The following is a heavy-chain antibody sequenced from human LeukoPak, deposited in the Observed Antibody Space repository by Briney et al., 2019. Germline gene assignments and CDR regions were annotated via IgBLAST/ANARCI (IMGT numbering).Heavy chain of an antibody. Sequence: GGSLRLSCAASGFTFSSYAMSWVRQAPGEGLEWVSAISDSGYSTYYADSVKGRFTISRDNSKNTLYLQMNSLRAEDTAVYYCAKDNEVVVIGAFDIWGQGTMVTVSS. D-gene: IGHD3-22*01. CDR2: ISDSGYST. V-gene: IGHV3-23*01. CDR1: GFTFSSYA. J-gene: IGHJ3*02. CDR3: AKDNEVVVIGAFDI.